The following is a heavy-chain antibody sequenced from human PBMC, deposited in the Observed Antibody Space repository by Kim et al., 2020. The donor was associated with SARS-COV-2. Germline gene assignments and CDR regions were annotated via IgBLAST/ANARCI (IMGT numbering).Heavy chain of an antibody. CDR3: ARDGVGYCRGENCYSGFDY. D-gene: IGHD2-15*01. J-gene: IGHJ4*02. Sequence: GGSLRLSCTASGFNFSTYGMHWVRQAPGKGLEWVAVIWFDGSNKQYGDSVKGRFTISRDNSKDTLYLQMNSPRAEDTAVYYCARDGVGYCRGENCYSGFDYWGQGTLVTVSS. CDR1: GFNFSTYG. CDR2: IWFDGSNK. V-gene: IGHV3-33*01.